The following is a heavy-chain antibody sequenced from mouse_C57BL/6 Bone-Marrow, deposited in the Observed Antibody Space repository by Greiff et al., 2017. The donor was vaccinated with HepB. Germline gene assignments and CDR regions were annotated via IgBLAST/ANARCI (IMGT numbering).Heavy chain of an antibody. CDR1: GYAFTNYL. CDR2: INPGSGGT. J-gene: IGHJ4*01. CDR3: ARNRDYYAMDY. Sequence: VHLVESGAELVRPGTSVKVSCKASGYAFTNYLIEWVKQRPGQGLEWIGVINPGSGGTNYNEKFKGKATLTADKSSSTAYMQLSSLTSEDSAVYFCARNRDYYAMDYWGQGTSVTVSS. V-gene: IGHV1-54*01.